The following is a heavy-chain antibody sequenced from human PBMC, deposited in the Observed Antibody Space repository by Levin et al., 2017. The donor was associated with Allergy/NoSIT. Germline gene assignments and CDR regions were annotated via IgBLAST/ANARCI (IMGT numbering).Heavy chain of an antibody. D-gene: IGHD6-19*01. CDR3: ARRSSGWYSD. Sequence: GSLRLSCTVSGGSIRNYYWSWIRQPPGKGLEWMGYIYYSGSTNYNPSLQSRVTISVDTSKNQVSLKLSSVTAADTAVYYCARRSSGWYSDWGQGTLVTVSS. J-gene: IGHJ4*02. CDR1: GGSIRNYY. V-gene: IGHV4-59*01. CDR2: IYYSGST.